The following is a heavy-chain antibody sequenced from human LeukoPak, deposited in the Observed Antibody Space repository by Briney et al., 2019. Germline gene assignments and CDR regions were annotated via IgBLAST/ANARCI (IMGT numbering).Heavy chain of an antibody. J-gene: IGHJ4*02. CDR3: AKEDIAAAGTWFPFDY. D-gene: IGHD6-13*01. V-gene: IGHV3-23*01. CDR1: GFTFSNYA. Sequence: GGSLRLSCAASGFTFSNYAMTWVRQAPGKGLEWVSAISGSGGSTYYADSVKGRFTISRDNSKNTLYLQMNSLKAEDTAVYYCAKEDIAAAGTWFPFDYWGQGTLVTVSS. CDR2: ISGSGGST.